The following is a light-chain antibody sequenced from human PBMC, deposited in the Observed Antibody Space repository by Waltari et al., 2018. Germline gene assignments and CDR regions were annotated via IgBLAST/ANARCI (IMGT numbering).Light chain of an antibody. Sequence: DIVMTQSPDSLAVSLRERATTDCKSSQSVLSRSNNKNYFAWYQQKPRQPPKLLISWASTRESGVPDRFSGSGSGTDFTLTISSLQAEDVAVYYCQQYYSTPLTFGGGTKVEIK. CDR1: QSVLSRSNNKNY. CDR2: WAS. J-gene: IGKJ4*01. V-gene: IGKV4-1*01. CDR3: QQYYSTPLT.